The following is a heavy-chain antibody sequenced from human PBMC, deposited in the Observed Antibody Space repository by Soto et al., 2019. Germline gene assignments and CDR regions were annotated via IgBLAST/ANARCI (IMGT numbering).Heavy chain of an antibody. D-gene: IGHD3-3*01. V-gene: IGHV2-5*01. CDR3: AHRPAYDFWTGSAYFDY. CDR2: IYWNDDK. Sequence: QITLKESGPTLVKPTQTVTLTCTFSGFSLSTSGVGVGWIRQPPGKALEWLALIYWNDDKRYSPSLKSRLTITRDTSKNQVVLSMTNMDPVDTATYYCAHRPAYDFWTGSAYFDYWGQGTLVTVSS. CDR1: GFSLSTSGVG. J-gene: IGHJ4*02.